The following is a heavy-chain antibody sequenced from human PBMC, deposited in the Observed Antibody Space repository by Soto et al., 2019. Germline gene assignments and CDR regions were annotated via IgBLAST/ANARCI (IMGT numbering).Heavy chain of an antibody. CDR3: ARKGVAAAGSDDY. V-gene: IGHV4-34*01. J-gene: IGHJ4*02. D-gene: IGHD6-13*01. Sequence: SETLSLTCAVYGGSFSGYDWSWIRQPPGKGLEWIGEINHSGSTNYNPSLKSRVTISVDTSKNQFSLKLSSVTAADTAVYYCARKGVAAAGSDDYWGQGTLLTVSS. CDR1: GGSFSGYD. CDR2: INHSGST.